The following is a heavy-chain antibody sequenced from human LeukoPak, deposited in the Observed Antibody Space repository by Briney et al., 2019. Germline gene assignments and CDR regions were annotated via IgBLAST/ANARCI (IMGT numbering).Heavy chain of an antibody. Sequence: PGGSLRLSCAASGLSFSDYDMHWVRQGKGKGLDWVAYISGSSGTIHYADSVRGRFSISRDNVQQSLYLQMNSLRAEDTAVYYCVGFGVYGGLWGQGTVVTVSP. CDR3: VGFGVYGGL. D-gene: IGHD4-23*01. CDR2: ISGSSGTI. CDR1: GLSFSDYD. V-gene: IGHV3-48*01. J-gene: IGHJ4*02.